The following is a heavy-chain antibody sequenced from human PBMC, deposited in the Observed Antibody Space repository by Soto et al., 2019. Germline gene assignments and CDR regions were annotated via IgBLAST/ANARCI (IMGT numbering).Heavy chain of an antibody. J-gene: IGHJ6*02. D-gene: IGHD2-21*01. CDR1: QRTFTSYG. CDR2: IIPMFGTA. CDR3: ASTPNHFIVAIGESTHYYVLDV. Sequence: SVKVSCKASQRTFTSYGLSWVRQAPGQGLEWLGTIIPMFGTANYAQRFQGRVTITADEFTSTAYMELSSMTSEDTAVYFCASTPNHFIVAIGESTHYYVLDVWGQKTTVTVSS. V-gene: IGHV1-69*13.